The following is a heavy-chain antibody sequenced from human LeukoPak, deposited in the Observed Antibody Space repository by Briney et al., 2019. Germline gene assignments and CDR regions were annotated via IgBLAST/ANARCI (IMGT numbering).Heavy chain of an antibody. J-gene: IGHJ5*02. Sequence: GESLKISCKGSGYSFTSYWIGWVRQMPGKGLEWMGISYPGDSDTRYSPSFQGQVTISADKSISTAYLQWSSLKASDTAMYYCARGGSCSSTSCYFNWFDPWGQGTLVTVSS. CDR2: SYPGDSDT. D-gene: IGHD2-2*01. CDR3: ARGGSCSSTSCYFNWFDP. CDR1: GYSFTSYW. V-gene: IGHV5-51*01.